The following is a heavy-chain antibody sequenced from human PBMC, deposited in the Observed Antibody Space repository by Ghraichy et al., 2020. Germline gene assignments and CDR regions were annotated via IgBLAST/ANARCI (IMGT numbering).Heavy chain of an antibody. CDR2: INQDGSER. J-gene: IGHJ4*02. CDR3: ASHNNWKFDD. V-gene: IGHV3-7*01. D-gene: IGHD1-20*01. Sequence: EKVANINQDGSERKYVDSVKGRLTISRDNGKNSLYLQMTTLRAEDTAVYYCASHNNWKFDDWGQGTLVTVSS.